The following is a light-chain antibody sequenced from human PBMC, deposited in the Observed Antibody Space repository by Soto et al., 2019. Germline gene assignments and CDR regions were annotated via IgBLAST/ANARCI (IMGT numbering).Light chain of an antibody. CDR1: SSDVGGYNY. CDR2: DVS. CDR3: SSYTSSSAPWV. J-gene: IGLJ3*02. Sequence: QSALTQPASVSGSPGQSITISCTGTSSDVGGYNYVSWYQQHPGKAPKLMIYDVSNRPSGVSNRFSGSKSGNTASLTISGLQPEDEADYYCSSYTSSSAPWVFGGGIKLTVL. V-gene: IGLV2-14*01.